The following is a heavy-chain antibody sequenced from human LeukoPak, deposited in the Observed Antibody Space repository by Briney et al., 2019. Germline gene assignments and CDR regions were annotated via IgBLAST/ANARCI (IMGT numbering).Heavy chain of an antibody. Sequence: ASVKVSCKASGGTFSSYAISWVRQAPGQGLEWMGGIIPIFGTANYAQKFQGRVTITADKSTSTAYMELSSLRSEDTAVYYCARTHGSGSQAIRFDPWGQGTLVIVSS. D-gene: IGHD3-10*01. V-gene: IGHV1-69*06. J-gene: IGHJ5*02. CDR1: GGTFSSYA. CDR2: IIPIFGTA. CDR3: ARTHGSGSQAIRFDP.